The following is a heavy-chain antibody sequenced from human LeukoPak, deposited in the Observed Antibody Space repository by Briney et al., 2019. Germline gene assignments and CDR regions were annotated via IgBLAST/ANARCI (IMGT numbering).Heavy chain of an antibody. CDR1: GFTFSDYY. J-gene: IGHJ3*02. CDR3: ARDNDFWSGYYTEEHAFDI. V-gene: IGHV3-11*04. D-gene: IGHD3-3*01. CDR2: ISSSGSTI. Sequence: GGSLRLSCAASGFTFSDYYMSWIRQAPGKGLEWVSYISSSGSTIYYAGSVKGRFTISRDNAKNSLYLQMNSLRAEDTAVYYCARDNDFWSGYYTEEHAFDIWGQGTMVTVSS.